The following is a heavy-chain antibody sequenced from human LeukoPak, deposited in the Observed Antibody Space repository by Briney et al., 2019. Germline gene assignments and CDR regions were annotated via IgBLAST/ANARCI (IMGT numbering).Heavy chain of an antibody. CDR3: ATGGVGLDY. V-gene: IGHV3-15*01. Sequence: GGSLRLSCAASGFTFSSYGINWVRQAPGKGLEWVGRIKSKPDGETIDYAAPVKGRFTVSRDDSKNTFYLQMNSLKSEDTAVYYCATGGVGLDYWGQGTLVTVSS. D-gene: IGHD2-2*01. J-gene: IGHJ4*02. CDR2: IKSKPDGETI. CDR1: GFTFSSYG.